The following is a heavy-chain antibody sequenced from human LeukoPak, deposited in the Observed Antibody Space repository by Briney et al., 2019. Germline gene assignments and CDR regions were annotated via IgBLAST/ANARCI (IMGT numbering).Heavy chain of an antibody. CDR1: GYTFTGYY. V-gene: IGHV1-2*02. Sequence: ASVKVSCKASGYTFTGYYMHWVRQAPGQGLEWMGWINPNSGGTNYAQKFQGRVTMTRDTSISTAYMELSRLRSDDTAVYYCGATRFYYYYGMDVWGQGTTVTVSS. D-gene: IGHD1-26*01. CDR3: GATRFYYYYGMDV. CDR2: INPNSGGT. J-gene: IGHJ6*02.